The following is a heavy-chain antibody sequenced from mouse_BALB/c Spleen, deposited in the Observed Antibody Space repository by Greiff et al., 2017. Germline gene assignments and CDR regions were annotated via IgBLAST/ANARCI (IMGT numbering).Heavy chain of an antibody. V-gene: IGHV1-14*01. CDR3: ARGGSGYLYYYAMDY. CDR2: INPYNDGT. D-gene: IGHD3-1*01. CDR1: GYTFTSYV. J-gene: IGHJ4*01. Sequence: VQLQQSGPELVKPGASVKMSCKASGYTFTSYVMHWVKQKPGQGLEWIGYINPYNDGTKYNEKFKGKATLTSDKSSSTAYMELSSLTSEDSAVYYCARGGSGYLYYYAMDYWGQGTSVTVSS.